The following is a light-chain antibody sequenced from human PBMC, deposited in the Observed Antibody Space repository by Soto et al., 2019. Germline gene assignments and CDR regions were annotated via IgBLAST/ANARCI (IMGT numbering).Light chain of an antibody. CDR1: TGAVTTGHY. Sequence: QSVVPHEPSLTVSPGCTVTLTCGSSTGAVTTGHYPYWFQQKPGQAPKTLIYDTSNKHSWTPARFSGFLLGDKAALTLSGAQPDHEAQYYCLLSYNGPYAFGPGTKVTVL. CDR3: LLSYNGPYA. CDR2: DTS. V-gene: IGLV7-46*01. J-gene: IGLJ1*01.